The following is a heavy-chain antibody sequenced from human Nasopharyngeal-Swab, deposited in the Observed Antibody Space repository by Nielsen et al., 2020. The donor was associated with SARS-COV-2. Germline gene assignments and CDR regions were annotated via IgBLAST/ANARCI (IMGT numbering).Heavy chain of an antibody. J-gene: IGHJ3*02. CDR3: ARNILTGYYSSDAFDI. CDR2: IKQDGSEK. V-gene: IGHV3-7*01. Sequence: IRQPPGKGLEWVANIKQDGSEKYYVDSVKGRFTISRDNAKNSLYLQMSSLRAEDTAVYYCARNILTGYYSSDAFDIWGRGTMVTVSS. D-gene: IGHD3-9*01.